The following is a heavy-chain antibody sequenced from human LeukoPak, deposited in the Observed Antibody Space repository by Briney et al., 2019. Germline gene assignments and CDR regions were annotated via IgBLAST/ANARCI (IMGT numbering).Heavy chain of an antibody. CDR3: ATDPGGSYYYDY. CDR1: GYTLTELS. V-gene: IGHV1-24*01. CDR2: FDPEDGET. D-gene: IGHD1-26*01. J-gene: IGHJ4*02. Sequence: ASVKVSCKVSGYTLTELSMHWVRQAPGKGLEWIGGFDPEDGETIYAQKFQGRVTMTEDTSTDTAYMELSSLRSEDTAVYYCATDPGGSYYYDYWGQGTLVTVSS.